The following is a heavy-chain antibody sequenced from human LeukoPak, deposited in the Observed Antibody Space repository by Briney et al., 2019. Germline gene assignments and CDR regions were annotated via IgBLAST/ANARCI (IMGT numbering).Heavy chain of an antibody. Sequence: ASVKVSCKASGYTFTSYDINWVRQATGQGLEWMGWMNPNSGNTGYAQKFQGRVTMTRNTSISTAYMELSSLRSDDTAVYYCASSFFYQYYYDSSGYADAFDIWGQGTMVTVSS. V-gene: IGHV1-8*01. J-gene: IGHJ3*02. CDR2: MNPNSGNT. CDR1: GYTFTSYD. D-gene: IGHD3-22*01. CDR3: ASSFFYQYYYDSSGYADAFDI.